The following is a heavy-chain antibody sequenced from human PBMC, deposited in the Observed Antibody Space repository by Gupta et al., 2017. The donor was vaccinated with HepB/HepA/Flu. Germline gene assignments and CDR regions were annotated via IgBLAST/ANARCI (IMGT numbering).Heavy chain of an antibody. J-gene: IGHJ6*02. CDR2: ISAYNGNT. Sequence: QVHRVQPGAKVKKPGASVKVSCKASGYTFTSKGISWVRQAPGQGLEWMGWISAYNGNTNYAQKLQGRVTMTTDTSTSTAYMELRSLRSDDTAVYYCARVQQQLVAYYYYGMDVWGQGTTVTVSS. CDR1: GYTFTSKG. D-gene: IGHD6-13*01. CDR3: ARVQQQLVAYYYYGMDV. V-gene: IGHV1-18*01.